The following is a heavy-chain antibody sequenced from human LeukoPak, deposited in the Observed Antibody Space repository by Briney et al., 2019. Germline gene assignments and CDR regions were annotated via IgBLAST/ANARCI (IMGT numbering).Heavy chain of an antibody. Sequence: ASVKVSCTASGYTFTGYYMHWVRQAPGQGVEWMGWINPNSGGTNYAQKCQGRVTMTRDTSISTAYMELSRLRADDTAVYYCARDDCGGDCYLVNWFDPWGQGTLVTVSS. V-gene: IGHV1-2*02. CDR2: INPNSGGT. CDR3: ARDDCGGDCYLVNWFDP. J-gene: IGHJ5*02. CDR1: GYTFTGYY. D-gene: IGHD2-21*02.